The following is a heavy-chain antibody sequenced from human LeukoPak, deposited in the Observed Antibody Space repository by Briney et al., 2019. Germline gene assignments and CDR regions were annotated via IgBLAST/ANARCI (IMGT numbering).Heavy chain of an antibody. CDR1: GGSITSGSYY. V-gene: IGHV4-61*02. J-gene: IGHJ5*02. CDR3: ARGLSIAAALKWFDP. D-gene: IGHD6-13*01. CDR2: IYTSGST. Sequence: SETLSLTCTVSGGSITSGSYYWSWIRQPAGKGLEWIGRIYTSGSTNYNPSLKSRVAMSVDTSKNQFSLKLSSVTAADTAVYYCARGLSIAAALKWFDPWGQGTLVTVSS.